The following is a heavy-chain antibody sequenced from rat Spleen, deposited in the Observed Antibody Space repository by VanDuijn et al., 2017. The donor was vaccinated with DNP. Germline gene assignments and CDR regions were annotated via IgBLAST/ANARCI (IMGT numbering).Heavy chain of an antibody. CDR3: TTHSSNYIFGGWFAY. CDR2: ISIGGGNT. J-gene: IGHJ3*01. Sequence: EVQLVESGGGLVQPGRSLKLSCAASGFTFSNFGMAWVRQAPKKGLEWVASISIGGGNTYYRDSVKGRFTISRDNAKNTQYLQMDSLRSEDTATYYCTTHSSNYIFGGWFAYWGQGTLVTVSS. CDR1: GFTFSNFG. V-gene: IGHV5S13*01. D-gene: IGHD1-2*01.